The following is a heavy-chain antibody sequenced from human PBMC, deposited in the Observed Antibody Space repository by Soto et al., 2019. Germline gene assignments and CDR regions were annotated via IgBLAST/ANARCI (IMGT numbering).Heavy chain of an antibody. J-gene: IGHJ6*02. Sequence: GESLKISCKGSGYSLTSYWIGWVRQMPGKGLEWMGIIYPGDSDTRYSPSFQGQVTISADKSISTAYLQWSSLKASDTAMYYCARHRDGTTGTTYGMDVWGQGTTVTVSS. CDR2: IYPGDSDT. D-gene: IGHD1-1*01. CDR1: GYSLTSYW. CDR3: ARHRDGTTGTTYGMDV. V-gene: IGHV5-51*01.